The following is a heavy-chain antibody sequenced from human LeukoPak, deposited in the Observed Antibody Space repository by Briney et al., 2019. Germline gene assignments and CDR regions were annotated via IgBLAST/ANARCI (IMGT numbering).Heavy chain of an antibody. CDR2: ISSSSYI. CDR3: ARLGRWLQSGFDY. J-gene: IGHJ4*02. Sequence: GGSLRLSCAASGFTFSSYSMNWVRQAPGKGLEWVSSISSSSYIYYADSVKGRFTISRDNAKNSLYLQMNSLRAEDTAVYYCARLGRWLQSGFDYWGQGTLVTVSS. CDR1: GFTFSSYS. V-gene: IGHV3-21*01. D-gene: IGHD5-24*01.